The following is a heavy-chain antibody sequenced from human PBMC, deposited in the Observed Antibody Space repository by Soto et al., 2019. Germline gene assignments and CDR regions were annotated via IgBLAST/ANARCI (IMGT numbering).Heavy chain of an antibody. CDR2: ISGAGYTT. Sequence: EVRLLESGGGLVQPGGSLRLSCAASGFTFTSYAMGWFRQAPGKGLEWVSTISGAGYTTYYANSVKGRFTISRDTSKNILLLQINSLKAEDTAVYFCVQDPRYCSSPTCYKTNWFDPWGQGTMVTVST. V-gene: IGHV3-23*01. D-gene: IGHD2-2*02. CDR1: GFTFTSYA. J-gene: IGHJ5*02. CDR3: VQDPRYCSSPTCYKTNWFDP.